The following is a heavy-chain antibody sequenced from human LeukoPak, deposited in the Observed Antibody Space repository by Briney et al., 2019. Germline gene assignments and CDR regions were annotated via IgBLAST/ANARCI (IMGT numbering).Heavy chain of an antibody. CDR2: IYYSGST. J-gene: IGHJ3*02. CDR1: GGSISSSSYY. CDR3: AAYWFGDNAFDI. Sequence: PSETLSLTCTVSGGSISSSSYYWGWIRQPPGKGLEWIGSIYYSGSTYYNPSLKSRVTISVDTSKNQFSLKLSSVTAADTAVYYCAAYWFGDNAFDIWGQGTMVTVSS. V-gene: IGHV4-39*07. D-gene: IGHD3-10*01.